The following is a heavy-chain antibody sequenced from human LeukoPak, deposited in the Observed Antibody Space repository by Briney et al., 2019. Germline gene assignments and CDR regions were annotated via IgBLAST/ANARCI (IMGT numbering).Heavy chain of an antibody. D-gene: IGHD6-19*01. CDR1: GGSISSHY. Sequence: SETLSLTCTVSGGSISSHYWTWLRQSPGQRLEWIGYISYSGSTNYNPSLKSRVTISVDTSKNQFSLKLSSVTAADTAVYFCARDPNSSGWPSFDYWGQGTLATVSS. J-gene: IGHJ4*02. CDR2: ISYSGST. CDR3: ARDPNSSGWPSFDY. V-gene: IGHV4-59*11.